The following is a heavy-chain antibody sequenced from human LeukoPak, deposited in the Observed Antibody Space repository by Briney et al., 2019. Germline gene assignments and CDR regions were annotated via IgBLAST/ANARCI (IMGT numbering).Heavy chain of an antibody. Sequence: GGSLRLSCAASGFTFSNAWMSWVRQAPGKGLEWVGRIKSKTDGGTTDYTAPVKGRFTISRDDSKNTLYLQMNSLKTEDTAVYYCTTDGAYNWNDVAWFDPWGQGTLVTVSS. D-gene: IGHD1-1*01. CDR2: IKSKTDGGTT. V-gene: IGHV3-15*01. J-gene: IGHJ5*02. CDR3: TTDGAYNWNDVAWFDP. CDR1: GFTFSNAW.